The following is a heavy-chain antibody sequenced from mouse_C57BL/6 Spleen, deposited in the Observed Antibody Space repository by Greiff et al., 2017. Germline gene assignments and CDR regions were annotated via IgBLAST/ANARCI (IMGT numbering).Heavy chain of an antibody. CDR3: TRGFYYYGSRGIDFDY. CDR2: IYPGNSDT. D-gene: IGHD1-1*01. CDR1: GYTFTSYW. V-gene: IGHV1-5*01. J-gene: IGHJ2*01. Sequence: EVQLQQSGTVLARPGASVKMSCKTSGYTFTSYWMHWVKQRPGQGLEWIGAIYPGNSDTSSNQKFKGKAKLTAVTSASTAYMELSSLTNEDSAVYYCTRGFYYYGSRGIDFDYWGQGTTLTVSS.